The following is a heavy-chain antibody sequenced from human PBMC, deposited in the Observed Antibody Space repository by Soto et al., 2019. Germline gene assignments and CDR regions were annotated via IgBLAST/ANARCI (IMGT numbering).Heavy chain of an antibody. CDR1: GFTFSSYG. Sequence: GGSLRLSCAASGFTFSSYGMHWVRQAPGKGLEWVAVISYDGSNKYYADSVKGRFTISRDNSKNTLYLQMNSLRAEDTAVYYSATPPNYWGQGTLVTVSS. V-gene: IGHV3-30*03. J-gene: IGHJ4*02. CDR3: ATPPNY. CDR2: ISYDGSNK.